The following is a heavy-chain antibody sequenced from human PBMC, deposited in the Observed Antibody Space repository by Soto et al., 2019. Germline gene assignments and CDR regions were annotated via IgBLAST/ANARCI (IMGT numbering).Heavy chain of an antibody. J-gene: IGHJ4*02. Sequence: TLSLTCTVSGGSISSGGYYWSWIRQHPGKGLEWIGYIYYSGSTYYNPSLKSRVTISVDTSKNQFSLKLSSVTAADTAVYYCARDRRTGTVDYWGQGTLVTVSS. CDR2: IYYSGST. D-gene: IGHD1-1*01. CDR1: GGSISSGGYY. V-gene: IGHV4-31*03. CDR3: ARDRRTGTVDY.